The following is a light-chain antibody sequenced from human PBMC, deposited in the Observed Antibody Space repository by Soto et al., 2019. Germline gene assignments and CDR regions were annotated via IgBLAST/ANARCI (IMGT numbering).Light chain of an antibody. V-gene: IGKV3-15*01. CDR2: AAS. CDR1: QSVGSN. Sequence: EIVMTQSPATLSVSPGERATLSCRASQSVGSNLAWYQHKPGQAPRLLIFAASTRATGIPGRFSGSGSGTEFTLTISSLQSDDFARYYCQQYNNWLGTFGQGTKVEIK. CDR3: QQYNNWLGT. J-gene: IGKJ1*01.